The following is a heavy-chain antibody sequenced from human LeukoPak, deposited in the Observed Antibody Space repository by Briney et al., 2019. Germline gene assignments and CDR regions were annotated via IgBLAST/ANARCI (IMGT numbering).Heavy chain of an antibody. CDR2: IYYTGRT. J-gene: IGHJ4*02. D-gene: IGHD4-17*01. CDR3: ARDNHGDGNFDC. Sequence: PSETLSLTCTVSGDSISSSSYYWGWIRQPPGKGLEWIGNIYYTGRTYYNPSLKSRVTISVDTSKNQFSLKLNSVTAADTAVYYCARDNHGDGNFDCWGQGILVTVSS. CDR1: GDSISSSSYY. V-gene: IGHV4-39*07.